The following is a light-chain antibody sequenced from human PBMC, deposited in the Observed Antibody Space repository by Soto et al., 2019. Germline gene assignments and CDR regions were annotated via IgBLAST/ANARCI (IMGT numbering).Light chain of an antibody. Sequence: EIVMTQSPATLSVSPGERATLSCRASQSVSSNLAWYQQKPGQAPRLLIYGASTRATGIPARFSGSGSGTEFTLTISSLQSEDFAVYYCQQYINWPPGTFGQGTKVEIK. J-gene: IGKJ1*01. CDR1: QSVSSN. CDR3: QQYINWPPGT. CDR2: GAS. V-gene: IGKV3-15*01.